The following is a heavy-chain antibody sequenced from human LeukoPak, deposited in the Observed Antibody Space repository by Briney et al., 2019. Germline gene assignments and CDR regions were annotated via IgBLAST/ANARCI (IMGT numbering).Heavy chain of an antibody. V-gene: IGHV3-21*01. J-gene: IGHJ3*02. CDR2: ISTSSSYI. Sequence: PGGSLRLSCAASGFTFSSYWMHWVRQVPGKGLEWVSSISTSSSYIYYADLVKGRFTISRDNARKSLYLQMNSLRAEDTAVYYCAGGLPRIVLIDGFDIWGQGTMVTVSS. CDR3: AGGLPRIVLIDGFDI. D-gene: IGHD1-26*01. CDR1: GFTFSSYW.